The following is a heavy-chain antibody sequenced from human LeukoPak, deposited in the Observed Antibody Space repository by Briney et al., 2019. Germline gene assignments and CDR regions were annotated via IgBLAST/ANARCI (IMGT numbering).Heavy chain of an antibody. CDR2: INPSGGST. J-gene: IGHJ4*02. Sequence: ASVKVSCKASGYTFTSCYIHWVRQAPGQGLVRMGIINPSGGSTSCAQKFQGRVTMTRDTSTSTVYMELSSLGSEDTAVYYCARGCSSGWGLFDYWGQGTLVTVSS. CDR1: GYTFTSCY. CDR3: ARGCSSGWGLFDY. D-gene: IGHD6-25*01. V-gene: IGHV1-46*01.